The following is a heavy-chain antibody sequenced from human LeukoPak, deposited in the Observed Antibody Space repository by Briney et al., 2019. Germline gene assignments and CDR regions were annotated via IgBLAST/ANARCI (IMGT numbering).Heavy chain of an antibody. CDR2: ISGSGGST. J-gene: IGHJ4*02. CDR3: VMVTRVGEDFDY. D-gene: IGHD5-18*01. Sequence: GGSLRLSCAASGFTFSSYAMSWVRQAPGKGLEWVSAISGSGGSTYYADSVKGRFTISRDNSKNTLYLQMNSLRAEDTAVYYCVMVTRVGEDFDYWGQGTLVTVSS. V-gene: IGHV3-23*01. CDR1: GFTFSSYA.